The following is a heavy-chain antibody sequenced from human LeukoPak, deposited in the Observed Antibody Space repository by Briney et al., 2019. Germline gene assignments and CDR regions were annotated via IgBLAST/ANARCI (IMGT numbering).Heavy chain of an antibody. CDR3: ARVGLVRVTYSSSWYFDY. Sequence: GGSLRLSCAASGFTFSSYDMYWVRQATGKGLEWVSAIGTAGDTYYPGSVKGRFTISRENAKNSLYLQMNSLRVGDTAVYYCARVGLVRVTYSSSWYFDYWGQGTLVTVSS. CDR1: GFTFSSYD. V-gene: IGHV3-13*01. D-gene: IGHD6-13*01. J-gene: IGHJ4*02. CDR2: IGTAGDT.